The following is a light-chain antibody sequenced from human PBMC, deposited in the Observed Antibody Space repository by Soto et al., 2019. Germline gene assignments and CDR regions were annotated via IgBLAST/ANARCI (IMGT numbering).Light chain of an antibody. J-gene: IGLJ1*01. V-gene: IGLV1-51*01. CDR2: DNN. CDR1: SSNIGNNY. CDR3: GTWDSSLSAYV. Sequence: QSVLTQPPSVSAAPGQTVTISCSGSSSNIGNNYVSWYQQLPGTAPKLLIYDNNKRPSGIPDRFSGSKSGTSATLRITGLQTGDEADYYCGTWDSSLSAYVFGTGTKVTVL.